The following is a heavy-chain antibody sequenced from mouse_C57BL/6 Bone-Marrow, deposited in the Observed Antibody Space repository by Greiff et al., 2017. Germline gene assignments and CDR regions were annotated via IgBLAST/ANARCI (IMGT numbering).Heavy chain of an antibody. V-gene: IGHV6-3*01. CDR2: IRLKSDNYAT. Sequence: ELKVEESGGGFVQPGGSMPLSCVASGFTFSNYWINWVRQSPEKGLEWVAQIRLKSDNYATHYADSVKGRFTISRDDSKSSVYLQMNNLRAEDTAIYYCTALVAYWGQGTLVTVSA. D-gene: IGHD2-10*02. CDR1: GFTFSNYW. J-gene: IGHJ3*01. CDR3: TALVAY.